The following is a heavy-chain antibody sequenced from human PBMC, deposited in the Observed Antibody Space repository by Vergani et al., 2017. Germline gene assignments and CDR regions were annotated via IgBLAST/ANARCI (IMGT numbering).Heavy chain of an antibody. V-gene: IGHV3-30-3*01. CDR1: GFTFSSYA. CDR2: ISYDGSNK. Sequence: QVQLVESGGGVVQPGRSLRLSCAASGFTFSSYAMHWVRQAPGKGLEWVAVISYDGSNKYYADSVKGRFTISRDNSKNTLYLQMNSLRAEDTAVYYCARQETTRSLVYWGQGTLVTVSS. J-gene: IGHJ4*02. CDR3: ARQETTRSLVY. D-gene: IGHD4-17*01.